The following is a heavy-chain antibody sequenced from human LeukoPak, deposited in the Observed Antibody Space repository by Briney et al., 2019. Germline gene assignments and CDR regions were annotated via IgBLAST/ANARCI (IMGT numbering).Heavy chain of an antibody. Sequence: PGGSLRLSCAASGFTFNSYAMNWIRQAPGKGLEWVANIKQDETEKFYLGSVKGRFTISRDNAKNTMYVQMNSLRAEDTAVYYCARGSGNYYNRPYFDYWGQGVLVTVSS. CDR1: GFTFNSYA. CDR2: IKQDETEK. V-gene: IGHV3-7*03. CDR3: ARGSGNYYNRPYFDY. D-gene: IGHD3-10*01. J-gene: IGHJ4*02.